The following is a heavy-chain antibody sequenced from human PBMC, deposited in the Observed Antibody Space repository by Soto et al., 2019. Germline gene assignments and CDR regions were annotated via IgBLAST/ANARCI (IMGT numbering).Heavy chain of an antibody. Sequence: PSVSRCVTCAFSVYSISIGYYWVCVRPTPVKGLEWIASIYHSGSTYYNPSLKSRVTISVDTSKNQFSLKLTSVTAADTAVYYRARGAATVTTGWFDAWGQGIMVTVSS. D-gene: IGHD4-17*01. CDR3: ARGAATVTTGWFDA. J-gene: IGHJ5*02. CDR2: IYHSGST. V-gene: IGHV4-38-2*01. CDR1: VYSISIGYY.